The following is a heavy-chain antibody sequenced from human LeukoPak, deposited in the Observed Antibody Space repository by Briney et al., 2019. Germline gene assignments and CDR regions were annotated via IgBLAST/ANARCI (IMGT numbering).Heavy chain of an antibody. CDR2: IYSGVGT. CDR1: GFIVSSRY. Sequence: GGSLRLSCAASGFIVSSRYMSWVRQAPGKGLEWVSAIYSGVGTNYADSVKGRFTISRDNSRNTLYLQMNSLRAEDTAVYYCAREGSGWYELSYWGQGTLVTVSS. J-gene: IGHJ4*02. CDR3: AREGSGWYELSY. V-gene: IGHV3-53*01. D-gene: IGHD6-19*01.